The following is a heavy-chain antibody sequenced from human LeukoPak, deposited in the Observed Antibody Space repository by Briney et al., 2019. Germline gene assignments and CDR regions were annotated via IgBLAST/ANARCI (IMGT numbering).Heavy chain of an antibody. J-gene: IGHJ6*03. CDR1: GFTFSDYY. CDR2: ISSSGSTI. Sequence: GGSLRLSCAASGFTFSDYYMSWIRQAPGKGLEWVSYISSSGSTIYYADSVKGRFTISRDNAKNSLYLQMNSLRAEDTAVYYCAREIGDIVVVPAATDYYYYYYMDVWGKGTTVTVS. V-gene: IGHV3-11*04. D-gene: IGHD2-2*01. CDR3: AREIGDIVVVPAATDYYYYYYMDV.